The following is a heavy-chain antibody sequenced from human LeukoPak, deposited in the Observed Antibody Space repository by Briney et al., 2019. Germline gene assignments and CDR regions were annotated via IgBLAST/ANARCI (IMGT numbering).Heavy chain of an antibody. CDR2: IYYSGST. Sequence: SETLSLTCTVSGGSISSSSYYWGWIRQPPGKGLEWIGYIYYSGSTNYNPSLKSRVTISVDTSKNQFSLKLSSVTAADTAVYYCARGPLTFGGALTDYWGQGTLVTVSS. D-gene: IGHD3-16*01. J-gene: IGHJ4*02. V-gene: IGHV4-61*05. CDR1: GGSISSSSYY. CDR3: ARGPLTFGGALTDY.